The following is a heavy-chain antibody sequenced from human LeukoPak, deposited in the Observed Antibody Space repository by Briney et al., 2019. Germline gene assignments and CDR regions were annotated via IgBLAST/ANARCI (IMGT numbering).Heavy chain of an antibody. CDR1: GYIFTSHW. J-gene: IGHJ4*02. CDR3: ARPITGYGSGTYYPRYFDY. V-gene: IGHV5-51*01. CDR2: IYPGDSDT. D-gene: IGHD3-10*01. Sequence: GESLKISCKSSGYIFTSHWIGWVRQVPGKGLEWMGIIYPGDSDTRYSPSFQGQVTISADKSISTAYLQWSSLKASDTAMYYCARPITGYGSGTYYPRYFDYWGQGTLVTVSS.